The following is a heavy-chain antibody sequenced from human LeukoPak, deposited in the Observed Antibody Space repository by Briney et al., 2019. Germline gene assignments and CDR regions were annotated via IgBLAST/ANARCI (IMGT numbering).Heavy chain of an antibody. CDR3: AWINYDILTAGGY. CDR1: GFTFSSYS. V-gene: IGHV3-21*01. CDR2: ISSSSSYI. J-gene: IGHJ4*02. Sequence: GGSLRLSCAASGFTFSSYSMNWVRQAPGKALEWVSSISSSSSYIYYADSVKGRFTISRDNAKNSLYLQMNSLRAEDTAVYYCAWINYDILTAGGYWSQGTLVTVSS. D-gene: IGHD3-9*01.